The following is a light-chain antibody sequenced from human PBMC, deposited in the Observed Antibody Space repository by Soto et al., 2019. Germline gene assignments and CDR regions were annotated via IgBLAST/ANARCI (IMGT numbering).Light chain of an antibody. CDR2: AAS. V-gene: IGKV1-39*01. CDR3: QQSYSTRWT. J-gene: IGKJ1*01. Sequence: DSQITQSPSSLSASVGDRVTITCRASQSISSYLNWYQQKPGKAPKLLIYAASSLQSGVPSRFSGSGSGTDFTLTISSLQPEDFATYYCQQSYSTRWTFGQGTKVDIK. CDR1: QSISSY.